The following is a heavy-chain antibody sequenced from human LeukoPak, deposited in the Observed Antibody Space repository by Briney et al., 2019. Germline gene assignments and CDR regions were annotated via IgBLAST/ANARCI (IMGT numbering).Heavy chain of an antibody. D-gene: IGHD6-19*01. V-gene: IGHV4-39*07. CDR2: IYYSGST. CDR1: GGSISSSSYY. J-gene: IGHJ5*02. Sequence: PETLSLTCTVSGGSISSSSYYWGWIRQPPGKGLEWIGSIYYSGSTYYNPSLKSRVTISVDTSKNQFSLKLNSVTAADTAVYYCARLRYSSGMFDPWGQGTLVTVSS. CDR3: ARLRYSSGMFDP.